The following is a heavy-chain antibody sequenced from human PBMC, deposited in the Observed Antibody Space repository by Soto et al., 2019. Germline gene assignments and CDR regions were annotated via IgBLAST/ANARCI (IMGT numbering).Heavy chain of an antibody. D-gene: IGHD3-10*01. J-gene: IGHJ4*02. CDR2: TYYRSQWYN. Sequence: PSQTLSLTCAVSGDSISDNVAAWNWIRQSPSRGLEWLGRTYYRSQWYNDYAVSVKGRITINPDTSANQFSLQLNSVTPEDSAVYYCTRSYGSGSFFPGAGSNAYWGQGALVTVSS. CDR1: GDSISDNVAA. CDR3: TRSYGSGSFFPGAGSNAY. V-gene: IGHV6-1*01.